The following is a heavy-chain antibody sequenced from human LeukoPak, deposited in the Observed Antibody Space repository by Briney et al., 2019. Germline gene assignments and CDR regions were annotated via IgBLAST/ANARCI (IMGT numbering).Heavy chain of an antibody. CDR1: GFTSTNFA. Sequence: SVKVSCKASGFTSTNFAVQWVRQARGQRLEWIGWIIVGSGATKCAQDFQERVTITRDLSTSTLYMELRSLTSEDTAVYYCAADLSNPRMGASYLDSRGQGTLVTVSS. CDR2: IIVGSGAT. D-gene: IGHD3-16*01. V-gene: IGHV1-58*01. CDR3: AADLSNPRMGASYLDS. J-gene: IGHJ4*02.